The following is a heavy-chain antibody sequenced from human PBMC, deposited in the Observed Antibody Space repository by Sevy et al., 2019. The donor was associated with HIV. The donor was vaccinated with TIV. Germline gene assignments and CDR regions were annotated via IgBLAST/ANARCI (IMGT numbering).Heavy chain of an antibody. J-gene: IGHJ6*03. CDR3: ARGRASTIFGVVIKGYYYYYYMDV. CDR2: MNPNSGNT. CDR1: GYTFTSYD. V-gene: IGHV1-8*01. D-gene: IGHD3-3*01. Sequence: ASVKVSCKASGYTFTSYDINWVRQATGQGLEWMGWMNPNSGNTGYAQKFQGRVTMTRNTSISTAYMELSSLRSEDTAVYYCARGRASTIFGVVIKGYYYYYYMDVWGKGTTVTVSS.